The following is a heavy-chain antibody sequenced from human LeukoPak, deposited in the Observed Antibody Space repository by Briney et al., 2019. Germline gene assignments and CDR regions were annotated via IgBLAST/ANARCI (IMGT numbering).Heavy chain of an antibody. J-gene: IGHJ4*02. D-gene: IGHD2-21*02. V-gene: IGHV4-34*01. CDR3: ARGQYCGGDCYSYYFDY. Sequence: SETLSLTCAVYGGSFSGYYWSWIRQPPGKGLEWIGEINHSGSTNYNPSLKSRVTISVDTSKNQFSLKLSSVTAADTAVYYCARGQYCGGDCYSYYFDYWGQGILVTVSS. CDR2: INHSGST. CDR1: GGSFSGYY.